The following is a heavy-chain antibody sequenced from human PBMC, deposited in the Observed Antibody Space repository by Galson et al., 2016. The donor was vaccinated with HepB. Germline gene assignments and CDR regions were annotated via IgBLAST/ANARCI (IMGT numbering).Heavy chain of an antibody. CDR3: AKDGRIYCSSASCHDHFHY. Sequence: SLRLSCAASGFTFSSYAMSWVRQAPGKGLEWVSGISVSGRSTYYADSVKGRFTISRDNSKNTLYLQMNSLRAEDTAVYYCAKDGRIYCSSASCHDHFHYWGQGTLVTVSS. V-gene: IGHV3-23*01. J-gene: IGHJ4*02. D-gene: IGHD2-2*01. CDR2: ISVSGRST. CDR1: GFTFSSYA.